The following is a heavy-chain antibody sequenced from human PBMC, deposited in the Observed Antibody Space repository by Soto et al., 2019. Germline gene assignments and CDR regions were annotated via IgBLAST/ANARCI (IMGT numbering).Heavy chain of an antibody. Sequence: QIQLVQSAAEVLKPGASVKVSCKASGYTFSNYGISWVRQAPGQGLEWTAWISGYNGDTKTAQSLQGRVTVTTDTSTITAYMALRRLRSDDTAIYYHVRTLGSGTGFDYWAQGTLVTVSS. CDR2: ISGYNGDT. CDR3: VRTLGSGTGFDY. V-gene: IGHV1-18*01. CDR1: GYTFSNYG. J-gene: IGHJ4*02. D-gene: IGHD1-1*01.